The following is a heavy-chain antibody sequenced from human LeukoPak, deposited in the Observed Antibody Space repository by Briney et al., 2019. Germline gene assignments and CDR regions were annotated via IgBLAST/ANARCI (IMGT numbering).Heavy chain of an antibody. CDR3: ARDQDGGGIDY. CDR1: GGSISSYY. V-gene: IGHV4-59*01. J-gene: IGHJ4*02. D-gene: IGHD3-16*01. Sequence: SETLSLTCTVSGGSISSYYWSWIRQPPGKGLEWIGYIYYSGSTNYNPSLKSRVTISVDTSKNQFSLKLSSVTAADTAVYYCARDQDGGGIDYWGQGTLVTVSS. CDR2: IYYSGST.